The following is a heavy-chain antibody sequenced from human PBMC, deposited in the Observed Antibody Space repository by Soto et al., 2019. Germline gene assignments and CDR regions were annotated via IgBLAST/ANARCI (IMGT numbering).Heavy chain of an antibody. CDR1: GFTFSSYC. V-gene: IGHV3-74*01. CDR3: ASIMSYYYYYMDV. Sequence: EVQLVESGGGLVQPGGSPRLSCAASGFTFSSYCMHWVRQAPGKGLVWVSRINSDGSSTSYADSVKGRFTISRDNAKNTLYLQMNSLRAEDTAVYYCASIMSYYYYYMDVWGKGTTVTVSS. CDR2: INSDGSST. D-gene: IGHD3-16*01. J-gene: IGHJ6*03.